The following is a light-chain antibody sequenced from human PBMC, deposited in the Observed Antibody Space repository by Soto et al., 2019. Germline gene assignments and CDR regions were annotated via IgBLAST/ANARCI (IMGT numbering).Light chain of an antibody. V-gene: IGKV1-5*01. Sequence: IHMTHSPSTLSASLGYRVTMTCRASQSISSWLAWYQQKPGKAPKLLIHDASTLESGVPSRFSGSGSGTEFTLSISSLQPDDFATYYCQQYNAYSTFGQGTKVDI. CDR1: QSISSW. CDR3: QQYNAYST. CDR2: DAS. J-gene: IGKJ1*01.